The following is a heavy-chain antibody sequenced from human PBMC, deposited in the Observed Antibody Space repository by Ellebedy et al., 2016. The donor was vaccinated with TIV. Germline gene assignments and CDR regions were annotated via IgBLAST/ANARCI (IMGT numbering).Heavy chain of an antibody. Sequence: SETLSLTXTVSGGSINTNDYYWSWIRQPPGKGLEWIGYTDHSRYTDYSPSLKSRVSISVQKSKSQFSLKLSSVTAADTAVYYCVRGPAVDSIFNFVSLFDPWGQGSPVTVSS. CDR1: GGSINTNDYY. CDR2: TDHSRYT. D-gene: IGHD3-9*01. V-gene: IGHV4-30-4*01. CDR3: VRGPAVDSIFNFVSLFDP. J-gene: IGHJ5*02.